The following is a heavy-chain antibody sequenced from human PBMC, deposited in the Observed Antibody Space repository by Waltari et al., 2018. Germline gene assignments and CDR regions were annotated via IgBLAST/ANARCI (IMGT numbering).Heavy chain of an antibody. V-gene: IGHV3-48*04. CDR2: MRRRDSDI. Sequence: EVQLVESGGGLVQPGGSLRLSCAASGFTFSSYSTNWVRQAPGEGVELVSYMRRRDSDIYYADSVKSRFHIARDNAKNALYLQMNSRRAGDTAVYYGARNDRWEVWFDPWGQGTLVTVSS. CDR3: ARNDRWEVWFDP. J-gene: IGHJ5*02. D-gene: IGHD1-26*01. CDR1: GFTFSSYS.